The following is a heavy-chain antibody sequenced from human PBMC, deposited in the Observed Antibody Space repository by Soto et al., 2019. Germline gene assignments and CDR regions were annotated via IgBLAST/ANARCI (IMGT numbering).Heavy chain of an antibody. V-gene: IGHV3-33*01. D-gene: IGHD7-27*01. Sequence: QVQLEESGGGVVQPGRSLRLSCAASGFTFSSSVMHWVRQAPGRGLEWVAVIWSDGSKKYYADSVTGRFAISRDTSINTLYLQMRSLGAEDTAVYYGAREGLWGGYHYALDVWGQGTRVTVCS. J-gene: IGHJ6*02. CDR2: IWSDGSKK. CDR1: GFTFSSSV. CDR3: AREGLWGGYHYALDV.